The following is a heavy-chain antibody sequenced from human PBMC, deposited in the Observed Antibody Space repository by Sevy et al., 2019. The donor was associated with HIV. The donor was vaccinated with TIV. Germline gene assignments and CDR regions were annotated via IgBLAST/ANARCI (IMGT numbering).Heavy chain of an antibody. CDR2: ISYDGSNK. V-gene: IGHV3-30-3*01. D-gene: IGHD3-22*01. J-gene: IGHJ4*02. CDR3: ARDEGSSGYPTGYLDY. Sequence: GGSLRLSCAASGFTFSSYAMHWVRQAPGKGLEWVAVISYDGSNKYYSDSVKGRFTISRDNSKNTLYLQMNSLRAEDTALYYCARDEGSSGYPTGYLDYWGQGTLVTVSS. CDR1: GFTFSSYA.